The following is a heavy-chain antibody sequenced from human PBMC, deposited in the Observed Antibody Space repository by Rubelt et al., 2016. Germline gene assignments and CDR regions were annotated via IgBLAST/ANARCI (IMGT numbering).Heavy chain of an antibody. D-gene: IGHD2-2*01. V-gene: IGHV1-46*01. Sequence: LGWVGIINPSGGSTSYAQKFQGRVTMTRDTSTSTVYMELSSLRSEDTAVYYCARAYVPAAIYWFDPWGQGTLVTVSS. CDR3: ARAYVPAAIYWFDP. J-gene: IGHJ5*02. CDR2: INPSGGST.